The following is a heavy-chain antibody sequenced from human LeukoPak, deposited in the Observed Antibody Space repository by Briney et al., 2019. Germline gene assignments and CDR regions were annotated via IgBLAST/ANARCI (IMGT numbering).Heavy chain of an antibody. Sequence: GGSLRLSCAASGFTFSDYYMSWIRQAPGKGLEWVSYISSSGSTIYYADSVEGRFTISRDNAKNSLYLQMNSLRAEDTAVYYCARDLVSRIVVVPAAILLGYWGQGTLVTVSS. CDR2: ISSSGSTI. V-gene: IGHV3-11*01. J-gene: IGHJ4*02. CDR1: GFTFSDYY. D-gene: IGHD2-2*02. CDR3: ARDLVSRIVVVPAAILLGY.